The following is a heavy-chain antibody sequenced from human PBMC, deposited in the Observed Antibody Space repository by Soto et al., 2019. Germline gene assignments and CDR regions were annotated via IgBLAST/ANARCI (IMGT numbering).Heavy chain of an antibody. J-gene: IGHJ6*04. Sequence: EVQLLESGGGLVQPGGSLRLSCAASGFTFSNYVMGWVRQAPGQGLEWVSAVTGDGGNTYHADSVQGRFAISRDNSKNTLNLQMNSLRAEDTAVYYCVKDRSGSTILGVVISVDVWGKGTTVTVSS. CDR1: GFTFSNYV. CDR2: VTGDGGNT. V-gene: IGHV3-23*01. CDR3: VKDRSGSTILGVVISVDV. D-gene: IGHD3-3*01.